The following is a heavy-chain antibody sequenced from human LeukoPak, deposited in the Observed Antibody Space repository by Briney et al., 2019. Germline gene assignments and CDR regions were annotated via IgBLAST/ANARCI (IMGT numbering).Heavy chain of an antibody. J-gene: IGHJ4*02. CDR2: IYSGGST. V-gene: IGHV3-66*01. D-gene: IGHD3-10*01. Sequence: GGSLRLSCAASGFTVSSNYMSWVRQAPGKGLEWVSVIYSGGSTYYADSVKGRFTISRDNSKNTLYLQMNSLRAEDTAVYYCARGPSLTMVRGVSFDYWGQGTLVTVSS. CDR3: ARGPSLTMVRGVSFDY. CDR1: GFTVSSNY.